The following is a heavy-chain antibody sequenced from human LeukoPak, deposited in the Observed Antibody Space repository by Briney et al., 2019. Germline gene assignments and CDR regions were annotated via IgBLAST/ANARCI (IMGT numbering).Heavy chain of an antibody. J-gene: IGHJ3*02. D-gene: IGHD4-23*01. V-gene: IGHV3-33*01. CDR1: GFTFSNYD. Sequence: GRSLRLSCAASGFTFSNYDMHWVRQAPGKGLEWVAVIWYDGSNKYYADSVKGRFTISRDNSKNTLYLQMNSLRAEATAVYYCARDDYGGKLDIWGQGTVVTVSS. CDR2: IWYDGSNK. CDR3: ARDDYGGKLDI.